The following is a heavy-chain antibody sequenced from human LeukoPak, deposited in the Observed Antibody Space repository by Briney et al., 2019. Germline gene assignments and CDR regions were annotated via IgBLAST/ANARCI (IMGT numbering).Heavy chain of an antibody. Sequence: GGSLRLSCAASRFTFSSYEMNWVRQAPGKGLEWVSYISTSGSTIYYADSVKGRFTISRDNAKNSLYLQMNSLRAEDTAVYYCARVGVVNYDYWGQGTLVTVSS. V-gene: IGHV3-48*03. CDR2: ISTSGSTI. CDR3: ARVGVVNYDY. D-gene: IGHD3-22*01. CDR1: RFTFSSYE. J-gene: IGHJ4*02.